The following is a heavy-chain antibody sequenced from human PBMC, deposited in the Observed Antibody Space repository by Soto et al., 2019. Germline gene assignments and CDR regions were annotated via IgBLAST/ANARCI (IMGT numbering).Heavy chain of an antibody. CDR1: GGSISGSY. V-gene: IGHV4-59*01. CDR2: VYYTGST. J-gene: IGHJ4*02. Sequence: ETLSLTCRVSGGSISGSYWSWIRQSPGKGLEWLGYVYYTGSTNYSPSLRSRVSISVDTSKNEFSLRLSSVTAADTAVYFCARSVAVPGAHIDYWGQGTQVTVSS. CDR3: ARSVAVPGAHIDY. D-gene: IGHD6-19*01.